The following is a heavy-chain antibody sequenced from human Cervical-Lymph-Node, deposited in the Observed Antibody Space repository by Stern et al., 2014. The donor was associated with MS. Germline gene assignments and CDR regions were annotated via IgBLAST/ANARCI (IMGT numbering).Heavy chain of an antibody. Sequence: QMQLVQSGAEVKKPGSSVKVSCKASGGTSRTSGISWVRQAPGQGLEWMGGIISMLATTAYAQKFQGRVTMSADKSTSTAYMEVTSLRSEDTAVYYCARGETDYFYGMDVWGQGTTVTVSS. CDR1: GGTSRTSG. D-gene: IGHD3-16*01. J-gene: IGHJ6*02. CDR3: ARGETDYFYGMDV. CDR2: IISMLATT. V-gene: IGHV1-69*06.